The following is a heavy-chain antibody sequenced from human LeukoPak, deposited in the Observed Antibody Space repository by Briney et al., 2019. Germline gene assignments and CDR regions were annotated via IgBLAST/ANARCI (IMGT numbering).Heavy chain of an antibody. CDR1: GGSISSSSYY. D-gene: IGHD6-13*01. V-gene: IGHV4-39*01. CDR3: ARGRRRWQQLVTGWFDP. CDR2: IYYSGST. J-gene: IGHJ5*02. Sequence: SETLSLTCTVSGGSISSSSYYWGWIRQPPGKGLEWIGSIYYSGSTYYNPSLKSRVTISVDTSKNQFSLKLSSVTAADTAVYYCARGRRRWQQLVTGWFDPRGQGTLVTVSS.